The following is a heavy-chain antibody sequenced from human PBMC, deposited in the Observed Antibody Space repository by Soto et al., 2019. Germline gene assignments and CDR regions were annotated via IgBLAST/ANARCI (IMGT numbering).Heavy chain of an antibody. CDR3: AHIVVAGLGYYFAY. Sequence: QITLKESGPTLVKPTQTLTLTCTFSGFSLSSTRMAVGWIRQPPGKALEWLALIYWDVDKRYSPFLKSRLTITKDTSKNQVVLTMANMDPVDTARYYCAHIVVAGLGYYFAYWGQGTLVTVSS. D-gene: IGHD6-19*01. CDR2: IYWDVDK. J-gene: IGHJ4*02. V-gene: IGHV2-5*02. CDR1: GFSLSSTRMA.